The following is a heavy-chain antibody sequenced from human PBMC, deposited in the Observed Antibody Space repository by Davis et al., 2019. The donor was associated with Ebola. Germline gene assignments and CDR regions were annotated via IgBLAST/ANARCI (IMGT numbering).Heavy chain of an antibody. CDR2: IYHSGST. D-gene: IGHD3-9*01. CDR3: ARSHSDWLLPFDY. J-gene: IGHJ4*02. Sequence: MPGGSLRLSCTVSGYSISSGYYWGWIRQPPGKGLEWIGSIYHSGSTYYNPSLKSRVTISVDTSKNQFSLRLSSVTAADTAVYYCARSHSDWLLPFDYWGQGTLATVSS. CDR1: GYSISSGYY. V-gene: IGHV4-38-2*02.